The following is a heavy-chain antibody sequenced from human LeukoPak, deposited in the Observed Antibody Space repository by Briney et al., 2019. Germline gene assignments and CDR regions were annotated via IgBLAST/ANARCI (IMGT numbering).Heavy chain of an antibody. CDR1: GYTFTSYG. V-gene: IGHV1-18*01. D-gene: IGHD5-24*01. CDR2: ISAYNGIT. Sequence: ASVKVSCKASGYTFTSYGISWVRQAPGQGLEWMGWISAYNGITNYAQKLQGRVTMTTDTSTSTAYMELRSLRSDDTAVYYCAREARWLQLPPGYYYYYYMDVWGKGTTVTISS. CDR3: AREARWLQLPPGYYYYYYMDV. J-gene: IGHJ6*03.